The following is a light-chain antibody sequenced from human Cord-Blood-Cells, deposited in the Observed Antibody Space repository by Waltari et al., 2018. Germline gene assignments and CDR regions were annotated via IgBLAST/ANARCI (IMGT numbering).Light chain of an antibody. V-gene: IGKV3-11*01. J-gene: IGKJ3*01. CDR2: DAS. CDR1: QSVSSY. Sequence: EIVLTQSPATLSLSPGERATLSCRASQSVSSYLAWYQQKPGQAPRLLIYDASNRATGMPARFSGSGSGTDFTCTISRLEPEDFAGYYCQQRSNWFTFGPGTKVDIK. CDR3: QQRSNWFT.